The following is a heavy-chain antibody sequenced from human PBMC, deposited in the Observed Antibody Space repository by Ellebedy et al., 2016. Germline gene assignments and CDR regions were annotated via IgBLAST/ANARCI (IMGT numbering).Heavy chain of an antibody. V-gene: IGHV3-11*01. CDR3: ARERGPGDIVVVGGAFDI. CDR2: ISSSGSTI. J-gene: IGHJ3*02. Sequence: GESLKISCAASGFTFSDYYMSWIRQAPGKGLEWVSYISSSGSTIYYADSVKGRFTISRDNAKNSLYLQMNSLRSEDTAAYYCARERGPGDIVVVGGAFDIWGQGTMVTVSS. D-gene: IGHD2-15*01. CDR1: GFTFSDYY.